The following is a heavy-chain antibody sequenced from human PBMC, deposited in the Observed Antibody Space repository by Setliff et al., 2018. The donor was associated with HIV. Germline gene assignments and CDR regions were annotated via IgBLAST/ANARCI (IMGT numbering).Heavy chain of an antibody. Sequence: ASVKVSCKASGYTFISYGISWVRKAPGQGLEWMGWISAYNGNTNYAQKLQGRVTMTTDTSTSTAYMELRSLRSDDTAVYYCARESNSASSSSGWYLPDYWGQGTLVTVS. CDR2: ISAYNGNT. D-gene: IGHD6-19*01. J-gene: IGHJ4*02. CDR1: GYTFISYG. V-gene: IGHV1-18*01. CDR3: ARESNSASSSSGWYLPDY.